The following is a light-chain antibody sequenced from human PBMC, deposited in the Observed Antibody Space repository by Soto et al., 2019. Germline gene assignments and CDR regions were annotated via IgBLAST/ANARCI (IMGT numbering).Light chain of an antibody. CDR3: CSYEGIITWV. CDR2: EVT. Sequence: QSALTQPASVSGSPGQSITISCTGTSNDIGGHNHVSWYQQHPGNSPKLIIYEVTERPSGVSNRFSASKSGTTASLTISGLQAEDEADYYCCSYEGIITWVCGGGTKLTVL. V-gene: IGLV2-23*02. CDR1: SNDIGGHNH. J-gene: IGLJ3*02.